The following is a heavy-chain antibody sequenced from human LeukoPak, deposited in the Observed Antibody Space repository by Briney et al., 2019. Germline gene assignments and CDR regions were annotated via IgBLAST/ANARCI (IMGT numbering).Heavy chain of an antibody. D-gene: IGHD6-13*01. Sequence: GGSLRLSCAASGFTFSSYVMSWVRQAPGKGLEWVSAISGSGGSTYYADSVKGRFTISRDNSKNTLYLQMNSLRAEDTAVYYCAIGGSSWPLNYWGQGTLVTVSS. CDR1: GFTFSSYV. CDR2: ISGSGGST. CDR3: AIGGSSWPLNY. V-gene: IGHV3-23*01. J-gene: IGHJ4*02.